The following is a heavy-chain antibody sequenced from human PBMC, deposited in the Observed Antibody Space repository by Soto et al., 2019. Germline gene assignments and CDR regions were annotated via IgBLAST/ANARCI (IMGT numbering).Heavy chain of an antibody. CDR2: VHYSGSI. Sequence: QVQLQQSGPGLVKPSQTLSFTCTVSGGSISYEYYHWTWIRQSPGKGLEWIGYVHYSGSIMYNPSFKSRVTISVDTSKNQFSPHLSSVTAADTAVYFCVREDNGGDREYYGLDVWGQGTTVIVSS. J-gene: IGHJ6*02. V-gene: IGHV4-30-4*08. CDR1: GGSISYEYYH. D-gene: IGHD3-16*01. CDR3: VREDNGGDREYYGLDV.